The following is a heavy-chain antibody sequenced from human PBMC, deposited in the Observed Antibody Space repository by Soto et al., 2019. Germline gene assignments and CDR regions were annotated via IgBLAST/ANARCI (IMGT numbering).Heavy chain of an antibody. J-gene: IGHJ4*02. D-gene: IGHD3-22*01. CDR2: IYYSGST. V-gene: IGHV4-59*01. Sequence: LSLTCTVSGGSISSYYWSWIRQPPGKGLEWIGYIYYSGSTNYNPSLKSRVTISVDTSKNQFSLKLSSVTAADTAVYYCARVTPPVYDSSGYYYNDWGQGTLVTVSS. CDR3: ARVTPPVYDSSGYYYND. CDR1: GGSISSYY.